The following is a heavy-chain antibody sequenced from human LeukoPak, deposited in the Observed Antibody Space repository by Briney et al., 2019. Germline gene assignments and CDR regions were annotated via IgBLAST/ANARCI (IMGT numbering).Heavy chain of an antibody. D-gene: IGHD3-10*01. CDR2: IYHSGST. Sequence: SETLSLTCTVSGGSISNYYWSWIRQPPGKGLEWIGYIYHSGSTNYNPFLKSRVTISLDTSKNQFSLKLNSVTAADTAVYYCARAGGRSGNYYSLDWGQGTLVTVSS. CDR3: ARAGGRSGNYYSLD. V-gene: IGHV4-59*01. J-gene: IGHJ4*02. CDR1: GGSISNYY.